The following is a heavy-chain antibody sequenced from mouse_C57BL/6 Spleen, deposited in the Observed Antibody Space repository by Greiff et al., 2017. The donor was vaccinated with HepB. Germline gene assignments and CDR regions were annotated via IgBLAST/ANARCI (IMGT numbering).Heavy chain of an antibody. CDR2: ISNGGGST. CDR3: ARQAGSSLYYAMDY. V-gene: IGHV5-12*01. D-gene: IGHD1-1*01. Sequence: EVKLMESGGGLVQPGGSLKLSCAASGFTFSDYYMYWVRQTPEKRLEWVAYISNGGGSTYYPDTVKGRFTISRDNAKNTLYLQMSRLKSEDTAMYYCARQAGSSLYYAMDYWGQGTSVTVSS. J-gene: IGHJ4*01. CDR1: GFTFSDYY.